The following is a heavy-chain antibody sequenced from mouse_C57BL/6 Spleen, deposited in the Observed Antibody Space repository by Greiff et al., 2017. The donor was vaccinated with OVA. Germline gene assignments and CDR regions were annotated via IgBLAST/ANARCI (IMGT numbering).Heavy chain of an antibody. V-gene: IGHV1-4*01. Sequence: QVQLQQSGAELARPGASVKMSCKASGYTFTSYTMHWVKQRPGQGLEWIGYINPSSGYTKYNQKFKDKATLTADKSSSTAYMQLSSLTSEDSAVYYCARSGTNSIDYWGQGTSLTVSS. CDR3: ARSGTNSIDY. CDR2: INPSSGYT. D-gene: IGHD4-1*01. J-gene: IGHJ4*01. CDR1: GYTFTSYT.